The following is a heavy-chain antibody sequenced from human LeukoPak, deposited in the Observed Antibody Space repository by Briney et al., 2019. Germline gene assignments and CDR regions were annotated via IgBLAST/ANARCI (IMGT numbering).Heavy chain of an antibody. CDR2: IKQDGSDK. J-gene: IGHJ4*02. D-gene: IGHD5-12*01. CDR1: GFTLSTYW. CDR3: AKDDGGYRFGPCDY. V-gene: IGHV3-7*03. Sequence: GGSLRLSCAASGFTLSTYWMSWVRQAPGKGLEWVANIKQDGSDKYYVDSVKGRFTISRDNAKNSLFLQMNSLRAEDTAVYFCAKDDGGYRFGPCDYWGQGALVTVSS.